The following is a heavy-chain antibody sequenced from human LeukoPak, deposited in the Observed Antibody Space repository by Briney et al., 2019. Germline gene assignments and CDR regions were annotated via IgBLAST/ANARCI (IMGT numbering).Heavy chain of an antibody. V-gene: IGHV3-64*01. CDR3: ARDGGDGYNYGSDFDY. D-gene: IGHD5-24*01. CDR2: ISSNGGST. CDR1: GFTFSNYW. Sequence: GGSLRLSCAASGFTFSNYWMSWVRQAPGKGLEYVSAISSNGGSTYYANSVKGRFTISRDNSKNTLYLQMGSLRAEDMAVYYCARDGGDGYNYGSDFDYWGQGTLVTVSS. J-gene: IGHJ4*02.